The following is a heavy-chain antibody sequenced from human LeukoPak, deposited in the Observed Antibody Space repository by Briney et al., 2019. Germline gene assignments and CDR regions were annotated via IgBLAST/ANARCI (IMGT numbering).Heavy chain of an antibody. Sequence: GGSLRLSCAASGLTVSHTYMSWVRQAPGKGLEWVSVIYSGGSTYYADSVKGRFSISRDNSKNTLFLQMNSLRAEDTAVYSCAILIAMAGGLDNWGQGTLVTVSS. CDR2: IYSGGST. V-gene: IGHV3-53*01. D-gene: IGHD6-19*01. CDR3: AILIAMAGGLDN. J-gene: IGHJ4*02. CDR1: GLTVSHTY.